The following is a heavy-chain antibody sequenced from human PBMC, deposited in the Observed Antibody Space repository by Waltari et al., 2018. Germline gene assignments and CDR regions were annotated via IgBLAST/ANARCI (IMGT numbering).Heavy chain of an antibody. CDR2: IYHSGST. CDR3: ARGENDYVWGSYRPIDY. V-gene: IGHV4-30-2*01. D-gene: IGHD3-16*02. Sequence: QVQLQESGPGLVKPSQTLSLTCTVSGGSISSGGYYWSWIRQPPGKGLEWIGYIYHSGSTYYNPSLKSRVTISVDRSKNQFSLKLSSVTAADTAVYYCARGENDYVWGSYRPIDYWGQGTLVTVSS. CDR1: GGSISSGGYY. J-gene: IGHJ4*02.